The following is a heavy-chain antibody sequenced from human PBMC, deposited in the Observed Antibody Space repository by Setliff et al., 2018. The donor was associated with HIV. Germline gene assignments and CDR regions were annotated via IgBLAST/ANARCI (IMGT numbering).Heavy chain of an antibody. Sequence: ASVKVSCKVSGYTLTELSIHWVRQAPGKGLEWMGGFVPEHSETIYAQKFQGRVTMTKDTSTDTAFMELSGLTSEDTAVYYCATRGELLGRRASTVTVYYYYLDVWGNGTTVTVSS. CDR1: GYTLTELS. CDR3: ATRGELLGRRASTVTVYYYYLDV. J-gene: IGHJ6*03. D-gene: IGHD4-17*01. CDR2: FVPEHSET. V-gene: IGHV1-24*01.